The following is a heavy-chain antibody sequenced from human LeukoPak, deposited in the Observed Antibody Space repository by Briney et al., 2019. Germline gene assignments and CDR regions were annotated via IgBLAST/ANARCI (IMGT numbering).Heavy chain of an antibody. CDR2: ISYDGSNK. Sequence: PGRSLRLSCAASGFTFSSYGMHWVRQAPGKGLEWVAVISYDGSNKYYADSVKGRFTISRDNSKNTLYLQMNSLRAEDTAVYYCAKDLGIWGSYRSPQLDYWGQGTLVTVSS. V-gene: IGHV3-30*18. J-gene: IGHJ4*02. D-gene: IGHD3-16*02. CDR3: AKDLGIWGSYRSPQLDY. CDR1: GFTFSSYG.